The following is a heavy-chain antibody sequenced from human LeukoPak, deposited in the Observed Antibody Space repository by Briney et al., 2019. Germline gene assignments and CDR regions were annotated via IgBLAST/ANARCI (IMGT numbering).Heavy chain of an antibody. CDR1: GGSISSGDYY. V-gene: IGHV4-30-4*08. Sequence: SETLSLTCTVSGGSISSGDYYWSWIRQPPGKGLEWIGYIYYSGSTYYNPSLKSRVTISVDTSKNQFSLKLSSVTAADTAVYYCARVPAAIYYYYVDVWGKGTTVTVSS. D-gene: IGHD2-2*01. CDR3: ARVPAAIYYYYVDV. J-gene: IGHJ6*03. CDR2: IYYSGST.